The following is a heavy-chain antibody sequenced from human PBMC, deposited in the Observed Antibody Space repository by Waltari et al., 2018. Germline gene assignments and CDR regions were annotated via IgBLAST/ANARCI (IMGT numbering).Heavy chain of an antibody. V-gene: IGHV4-34*01. J-gene: IGHJ4*02. CDR3: ARVRGSRGFDY. CDR1: GGSFSGYY. Sequence: QVQLQQWGAGLLKPSETLSLTCAVYGGSFSGYYWSWIRQPPGKGLEWIGEINHSGSTNYNPSFKSRVTISVDTSKNQFSLKLSSVTAADTAVYYCARVRGSRGFDYWGQGTLVTVSS. D-gene: IGHD1-26*01. CDR2: INHSGST.